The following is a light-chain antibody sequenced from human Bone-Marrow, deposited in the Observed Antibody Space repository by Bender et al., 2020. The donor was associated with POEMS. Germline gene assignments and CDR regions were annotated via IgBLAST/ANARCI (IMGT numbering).Light chain of an antibody. CDR3: AAWDDSLNAGV. CDR2: INN. CDR1: SSNIGTNP. V-gene: IGLV1-44*01. Sequence: QSVLTQPPSASGTPGQRVTISCSGSSSNIGTNPVNWYQQLPGTAPKLLIYINNQRPSGVSDRFSGSKSGTSASLAISGLQSEDEADYYCAAWDDSLNAGVFGGGARLTVL. J-gene: IGLJ2*01.